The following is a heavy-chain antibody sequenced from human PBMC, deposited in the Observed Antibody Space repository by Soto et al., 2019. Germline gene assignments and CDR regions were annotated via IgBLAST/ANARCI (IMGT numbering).Heavy chain of an antibody. CDR3: ARTFDYYGMDV. Sequence: SSETLSLTCAVSGYSIGSGYYWAWIRQSPGKGLEWIGSIYHAGSVYYNPSLNGRVALSMDTSKNHFSLKLTSVTAADTAVYYCARTFDYYGMDVWGQGTTVTV. J-gene: IGHJ6*02. V-gene: IGHV4-38-2*01. CDR2: IYHAGSV. CDR1: GYSIGSGYY.